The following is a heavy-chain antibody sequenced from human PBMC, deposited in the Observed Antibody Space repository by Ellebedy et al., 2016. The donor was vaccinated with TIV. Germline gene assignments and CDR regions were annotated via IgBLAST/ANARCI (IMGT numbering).Heavy chain of an antibody. CDR2: IYYSGST. J-gene: IGHJ6*02. Sequence: SETLSLXXTVSGDSISSYYWSWIRQLPGKGLEWIGSIYYSGSTYYNPSLKSRVTISIDTSKNQFSLKLSSVTAADTAVYYCARDRQQMVDYNYYGMDVWGQGTTVTVSS. D-gene: IGHD6-13*01. CDR3: ARDRQQMVDYNYYGMDV. CDR1: GDSISSYY. V-gene: IGHV4-39*07.